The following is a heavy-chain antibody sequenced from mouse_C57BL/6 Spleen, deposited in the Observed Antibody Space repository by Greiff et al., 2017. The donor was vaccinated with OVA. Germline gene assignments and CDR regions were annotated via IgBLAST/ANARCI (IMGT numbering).Heavy chain of an antibody. CDR1: GYTFTEYT. CDR2: FYPGRGSI. V-gene: IGHV1-62-2*01. Sequence: QVQLQQSGAELVKPGASVKLSCKASGYTFTEYTIHWVKQRSGQGLEWIGWFYPGRGSIKYNEKFKDKATLTADKSSSTDYMELSRLTSEDSAVYVCARHEGGVYYDPIFDYWGQGTTLTVSS. J-gene: IGHJ2*01. D-gene: IGHD2-4*01. CDR3: ARHEGGVYYDPIFDY.